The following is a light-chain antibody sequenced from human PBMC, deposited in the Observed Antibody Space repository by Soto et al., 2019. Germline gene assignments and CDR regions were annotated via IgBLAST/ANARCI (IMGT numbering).Light chain of an antibody. CDR1: QSVGSF. J-gene: IGKJ3*01. CDR3: QHRNNWLGT. Sequence: EIVLTQSPATLSLSPGERATLSCRASQSVGSFLAWYQQKSGQAPRLLIYDASNRAPGLPARFSGSGSGTDFTLTISSLEPEDFAVYYCQHRNNWLGTFGPGTKVDIK. V-gene: IGKV3-11*01. CDR2: DAS.